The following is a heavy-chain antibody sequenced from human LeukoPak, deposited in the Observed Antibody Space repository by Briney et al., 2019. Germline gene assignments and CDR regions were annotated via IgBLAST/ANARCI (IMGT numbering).Heavy chain of an antibody. Sequence: GGSLRLSCAASGFTFTNFGLHWVRQAPGKGLEWVAFISYHGNDQYYTDSVKGRFTISRDNSKNTLYLQMNSLRGDDTAVYYCGRDISSGWSLEYWGQGTLVTVSS. V-gene: IGHV3-30*02. D-gene: IGHD6-19*01. CDR2: ISYHGNDQ. CDR1: GFTFTNFG. J-gene: IGHJ4*02. CDR3: GRDISSGWSLEY.